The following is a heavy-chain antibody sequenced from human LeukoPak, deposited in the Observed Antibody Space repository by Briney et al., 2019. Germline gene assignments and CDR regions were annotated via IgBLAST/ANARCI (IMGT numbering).Heavy chain of an antibody. CDR1: GGSISSYY. CDR3: AATYYDFWSGYYTGIEVGWFDP. J-gene: IGHJ5*02. V-gene: IGHV4-59*08. D-gene: IGHD3-3*01. CDR2: IYYSGST. Sequence: TSETLSLTCTVSGGSISSYYWSWIRQPPGKGLEWIGYIYYSGSTNYNPSLKSRVTISVDTFKNQFSLKLSSVTAADTAVYYCAATYYDFWSGYYTGIEVGWFDPWGQGTLVTVSS.